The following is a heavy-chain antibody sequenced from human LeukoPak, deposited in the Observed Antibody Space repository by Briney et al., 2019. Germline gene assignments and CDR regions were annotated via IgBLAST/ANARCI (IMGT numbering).Heavy chain of an antibody. CDR3: ARGDFSGSGYPNWFDP. CDR2: VIPIFGTA. V-gene: IGHV1-69*13. Sequence: ASVKVSCKASGDTFSSYAISWVRQAPGQGLEWMGGVIPIFGTANYAQKFQGRVTITADESTSTAYMELSSLRSEDTAVYYCARGDFSGSGYPNWFDPWGQGTLVTVSS. CDR1: GDTFSSYA. D-gene: IGHD3-22*01. J-gene: IGHJ5*02.